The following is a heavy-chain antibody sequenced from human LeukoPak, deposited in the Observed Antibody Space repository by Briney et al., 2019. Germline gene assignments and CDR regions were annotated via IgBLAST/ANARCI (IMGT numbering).Heavy chain of an antibody. J-gene: IGHJ4*02. Sequence: SETLSLTCTVSGGSISSSSYYWGWIRQPPGKGLGWIGEINHSGSTNYNPSLKSRVTISVDTSKNQFSLKLSSVTAADTAVYYCARGAPARSSSWTRRLRGYFDYWGQGTLVTVSS. CDR3: ARGAPARSSSWTRRLRGYFDY. D-gene: IGHD6-13*01. V-gene: IGHV4-39*07. CDR2: INHSGST. CDR1: GGSISSSSYY.